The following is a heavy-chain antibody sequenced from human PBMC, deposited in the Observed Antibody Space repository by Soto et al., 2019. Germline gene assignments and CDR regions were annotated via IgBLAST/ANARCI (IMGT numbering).Heavy chain of an antibody. V-gene: IGHV3-7*02. CDR3: LGSRTCW. CDR1: GITLRNHW. CDR2: ISPDGSQK. D-gene: IGHD3-10*01. Sequence: GGSLRLSCTASGITLRNHWMNWVRQAPGQGLEWVANISPDGSQKNYVDSVKGRFTISRDDSMNSAYLQMDSLREEETAVYYCLGSRTCWWGQGTLVTVSS. J-gene: IGHJ4*02.